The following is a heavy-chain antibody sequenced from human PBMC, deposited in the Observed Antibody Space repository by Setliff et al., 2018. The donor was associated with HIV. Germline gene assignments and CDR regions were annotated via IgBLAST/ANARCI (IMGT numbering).Heavy chain of an antibody. Sequence: PSETLSLTCIVSGVSTSTSTYYWGWIRQPPGKGLEWIGYIYYSGNTYYNPSLKSRVAISIDTSKNHFSLSLRSVTAADTAVYYCARQGAVTGRSFDSWGPGALVTVSS. CDR1: GVSTSTSTYY. CDR3: ARQGAVTGRSFDS. CDR2: IYYSGNT. V-gene: IGHV4-39*01. D-gene: IGHD6-19*01. J-gene: IGHJ4*02.